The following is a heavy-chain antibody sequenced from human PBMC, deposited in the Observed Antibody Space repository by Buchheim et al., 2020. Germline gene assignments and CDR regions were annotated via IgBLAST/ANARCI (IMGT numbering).Heavy chain of an antibody. CDR2: ISYDGSNK. Sequence: QVQLVESGGGVVQPGRSLRLSCAASGFTFSSYGMHWVRQAPGKGLEWVAVISYDGSNKYYADSVKGRFTISRDNSKHTLYLQMNSLRAEDTAVYYCAKSALGPSYYYYYMDVWGKGTT. D-gene: IGHD5-18*01. V-gene: IGHV3-30*18. CDR3: AKSALGPSYYYYYMDV. J-gene: IGHJ6*03. CDR1: GFTFSSYG.